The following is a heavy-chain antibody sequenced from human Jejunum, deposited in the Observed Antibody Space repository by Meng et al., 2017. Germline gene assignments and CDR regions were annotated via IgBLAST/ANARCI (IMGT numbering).Heavy chain of an antibody. V-gene: IGHV3-7*01. CDR3: ARHAFASAPDF. CDR2: IKQDESER. D-gene: IGHD3-10*01. J-gene: IGHJ4*02. CDR1: GFTFSSYW. Sequence: GGSLRLSCAAPGFTFSSYWMTWVRQAPGKGLEWVANIKQDESERYYVDSVKGRFTISRDNAKNSVYMQLNSLRAEDTAVYFCARHAFASAPDFWGQGTLVTVSS.